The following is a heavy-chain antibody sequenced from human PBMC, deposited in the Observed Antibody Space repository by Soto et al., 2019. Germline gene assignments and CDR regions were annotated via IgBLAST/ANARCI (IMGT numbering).Heavy chain of an antibody. Sequence: EVQLVESGGGLVQPGGSLRLSCAASGFTFSSDAMHWVRQAPGKGLEYVSAISSDGGSTYYANSVKGRFTISRDNSKNTLYLQMGSLRAEDMAVYYCAREIVVVPAAYTPDYWGQGTLVTVSS. CDR1: GFTFSSDA. CDR2: ISSDGGST. D-gene: IGHD2-2*01. V-gene: IGHV3-64*01. J-gene: IGHJ4*02. CDR3: AREIVVVPAAYTPDY.